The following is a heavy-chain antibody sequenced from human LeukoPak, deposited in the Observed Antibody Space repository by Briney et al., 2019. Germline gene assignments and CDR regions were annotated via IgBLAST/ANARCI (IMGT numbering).Heavy chain of an antibody. D-gene: IGHD3-22*01. CDR1: GFTFSDYY. CDR2: ISSSGSTI. CDR3: ARVTYYYDSSGYYENLNQFDY. J-gene: IGHJ4*02. Sequence: GGSLRLSCAASGFTFSDYYMSWIRQAPGKGLEWVSYISSSGSTIYYADSVKGRFTISRDNAKNSLYLQMNSLRAEDTAVYYCARVTYYYDSSGYYENLNQFDYWGQGTLVTVAS. V-gene: IGHV3-11*01.